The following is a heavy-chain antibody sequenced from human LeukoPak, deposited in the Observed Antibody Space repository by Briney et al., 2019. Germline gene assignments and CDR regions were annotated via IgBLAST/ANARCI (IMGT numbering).Heavy chain of an antibody. Sequence: PSETLSLTCTVSGGSISSGGYYWSWIRQHPGKGLEWIGYIYYSGSTYYNPSLKSRVTISVDTSKNQFSLKLSSVTAADTAVYYCATKGATGRITIFGVVSHAFDIWGQGTMVTVSS. CDR1: GGSISSGGYY. CDR2: IYYSGST. J-gene: IGHJ3*02. V-gene: IGHV4-31*03. D-gene: IGHD3-3*01. CDR3: ATKGATGRITIFGVVSHAFDI.